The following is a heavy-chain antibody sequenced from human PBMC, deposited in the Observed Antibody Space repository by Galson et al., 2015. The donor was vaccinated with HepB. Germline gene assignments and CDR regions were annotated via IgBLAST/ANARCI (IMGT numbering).Heavy chain of an antibody. CDR2: INPNSGVT. CDR1: GNTFTVYY. D-gene: IGHD2-8*02. Sequence: SVKVYCKASGNTFTVYYINWVRQAPGQGLEWMGRINPNSGVTRFAQNFQGRVTMTRDTSSSTAYMDMSSLRPDDTAVYYCARDGTGSENYHMVVWGKGTKVTVSS. J-gene: IGHJ6*03. V-gene: IGHV1-2*06. CDR3: ARDGTGSENYHMVV.